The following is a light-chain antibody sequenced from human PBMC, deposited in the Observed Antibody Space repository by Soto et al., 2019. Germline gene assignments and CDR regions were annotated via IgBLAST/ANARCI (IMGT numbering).Light chain of an antibody. Sequence: TDTCRARQSISARLAWYQQKPGKAPNLLIYKASTLESGVPSRFSGSGSGTEFTLTISSLQPDDFATYYCQQYNSYSSITFGQGTRWRL. CDR1: QSISAR. J-gene: IGKJ5*01. V-gene: IGKV1-5*03. CDR2: KAS. CDR3: QQYNSYSSIT.